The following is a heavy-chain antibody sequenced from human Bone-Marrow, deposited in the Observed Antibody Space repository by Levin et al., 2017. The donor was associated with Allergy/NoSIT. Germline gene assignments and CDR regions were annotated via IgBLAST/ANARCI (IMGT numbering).Heavy chain of an antibody. Sequence: PGGSLRLSCVVSGISFSDYGMHWVRQTPGKGLEWVALISHDGTEEYYGDFVEGRFTITRANSKNTLYLEMNSLRRDDTAVYYCGKDSERLQYSYSDGWSGIKNDFVYYGVDVWGQGTSVLVSS. CDR1: GISFSDYG. CDR2: ISHDGTEE. V-gene: IGHV3-30*18. J-gene: IGHJ6*02. CDR3: GKDSERLQYSYSDGWSGIKNDFVYYGVDV. D-gene: IGHD5-24*01.